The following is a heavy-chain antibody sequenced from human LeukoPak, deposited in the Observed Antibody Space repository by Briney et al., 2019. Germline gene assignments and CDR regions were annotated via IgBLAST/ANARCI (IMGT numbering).Heavy chain of an antibody. CDR3: ARTYNYGNKDFDY. J-gene: IGHJ4*02. Sequence: SGTLSLTCAVSGGSISNSNWWSWVRQPPGKGLEWTGEIYHSGSTNYNPSLKSRVTISLDKSKNQFSLKLSSVTAADTAVYYCARTYNYGNKDFDYWGQGTLVTVSS. V-gene: IGHV4-4*02. D-gene: IGHD5-18*01. CDR2: IYHSGST. CDR1: GGSISNSNW.